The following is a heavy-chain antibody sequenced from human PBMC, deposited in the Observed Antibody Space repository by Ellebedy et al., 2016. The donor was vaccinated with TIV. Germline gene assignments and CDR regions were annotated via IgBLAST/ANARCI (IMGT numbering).Heavy chain of an antibody. J-gene: IGHJ6*01. V-gene: IGHV1-69*04. D-gene: IGHD3-9*01. CDR3: ARESHSYYDILTGWAGDYYYYGMDV. Sequence: AASVKVSCKASGGNFSSYAISWVRPAPGPGLEWMGRIIPILGIGHVAQQFQGRVTISAEKSTSTAYMELSSLRSEDTAVYYCARESHSYYDILTGWAGDYYYYGMDVWGQGTTVTVSS. CDR2: IIPILGIG. CDR1: GGNFSSYA.